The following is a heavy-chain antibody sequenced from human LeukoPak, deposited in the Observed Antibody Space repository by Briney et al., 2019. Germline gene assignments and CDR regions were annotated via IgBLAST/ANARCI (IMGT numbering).Heavy chain of an antibody. CDR2: MNPNSGNT. CDR1: GYTFTSYD. D-gene: IGHD6-19*01. Sequence: ASVKVSCKASGYTFTSYDINWVRQATGQGLEWMGWMNPNSGNTGYAQKFQGRVTMTRNTSISTAYMELSSLRSEDTAVYYCAKGLDSSGWYSDYWGQGTLVTVSS. J-gene: IGHJ4*02. V-gene: IGHV1-8*01. CDR3: AKGLDSSGWYSDY.